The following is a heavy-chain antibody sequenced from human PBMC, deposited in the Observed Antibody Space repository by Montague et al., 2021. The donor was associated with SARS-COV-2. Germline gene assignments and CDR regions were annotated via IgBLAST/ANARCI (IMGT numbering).Heavy chain of an antibody. CDR2: MFSNGNT. J-gene: IGHJ2*01. CDR3: ARRGYYDSAGYHWHLDL. Sequence: SETLSLTCTVSGGSIIDHYRSWIRQSPGKGLEWIGYMFSNGNTNYNPSLKSRVTLSADASRNEFSLKLDSVTAADAAVYFCARRGYYDSAGYHWHLDLWGRGILVTVSS. CDR1: GGSIIDHY. D-gene: IGHD3-22*01. V-gene: IGHV4-4*09.